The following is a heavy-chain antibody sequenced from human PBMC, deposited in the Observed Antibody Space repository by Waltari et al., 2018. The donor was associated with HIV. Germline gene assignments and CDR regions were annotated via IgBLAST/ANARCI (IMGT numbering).Heavy chain of an antibody. Sequence: QVYLMESGGGVVQPGGSLKFSCVASGFTCSGHGMHWVRQAPGKGLEWVAVIWSDGYNKFYADSVRGRFTFSRDNSKYTLSLQMNSLRAEDTALYYCVKERGPFNGFDIWGQGTMVTVSS. D-gene: IGHD3-16*01. CDR2: IWSDGYNK. J-gene: IGHJ3*02. CDR1: GFTCSGHG. CDR3: VKERGPFNGFDI. V-gene: IGHV3-33*06.